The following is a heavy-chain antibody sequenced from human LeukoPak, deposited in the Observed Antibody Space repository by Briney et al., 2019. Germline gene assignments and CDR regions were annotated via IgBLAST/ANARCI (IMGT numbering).Heavy chain of an antibody. J-gene: IGHJ5*02. CDR1: GGSISSYY. D-gene: IGHD4-11*01. CDR2: IYYSGST. V-gene: IGHV4-59*01. CDR3: ARDTGESWFDP. Sequence: SETLSLTCTVSGGSISSYYWSWIRQPPGKGLEWIGYIYYSGSTNYNPSLKSRVTTSVDTSKNQFSLKLSSVTAADTAVYYCARDTGESWFDPWGQGTLVTVSS.